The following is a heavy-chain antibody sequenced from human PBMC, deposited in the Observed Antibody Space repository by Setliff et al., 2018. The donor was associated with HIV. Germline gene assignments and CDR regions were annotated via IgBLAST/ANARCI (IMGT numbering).Heavy chain of an antibody. D-gene: IGHD3-22*01. J-gene: IGHJ4*02. CDR2: TYYSGST. CDR3: ARHSGLGGYYSPFDY. CDR1: GGSIKSSSDY. V-gene: IGHV4-39*01. Sequence: SETLSLTCTVSGGSIKSSSDYWGWIRQPPGKGLEWIGTTYYSGSTYYNPSLKSRVTISVDTSKNQFSLKLSSVTAADTTVYYCARHSGLGGYYSPFDYWGPGTLVTV.